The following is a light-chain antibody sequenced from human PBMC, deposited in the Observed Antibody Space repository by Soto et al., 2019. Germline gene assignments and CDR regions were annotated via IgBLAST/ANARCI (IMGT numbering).Light chain of an antibody. CDR1: QSLLYRNGNNY. Sequence: DIVMTQSPLSLPVTPGEPASISCRSSQSLLYRNGNNYLNWYLQKPGQSPQLLIYLTSYRASGVSDRFIGSGSGTDFTLKISRVEAEDVGVYYCLQALQTPPTFGQGTRLEIK. CDR3: LQALQTPPT. J-gene: IGKJ5*01. V-gene: IGKV2-28*01. CDR2: LTS.